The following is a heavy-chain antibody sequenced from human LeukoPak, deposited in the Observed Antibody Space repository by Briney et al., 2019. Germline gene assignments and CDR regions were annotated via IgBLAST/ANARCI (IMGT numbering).Heavy chain of an antibody. CDR3: ARVSTDGSGYYYVDY. J-gene: IGHJ4*02. D-gene: IGHD3-22*01. CDR1: GYTFTGYY. CDR2: INPNSGDT. V-gene: IGHV1-2*02. Sequence: LRASVKVSCKASGYTFTGYYIPWVRQAPGQGLEWMGSINPNSGDTNYAQKFQGRVTMTRDTSITTAYMELSSLRSDDTAVYYCARVSTDGSGYYYVDYWGQGALVTVSS.